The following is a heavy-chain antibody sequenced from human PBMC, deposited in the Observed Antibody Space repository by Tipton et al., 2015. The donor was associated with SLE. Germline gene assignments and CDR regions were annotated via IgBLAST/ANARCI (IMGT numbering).Heavy chain of an antibody. D-gene: IGHD3-3*01. J-gene: IGHJ4*02. V-gene: IGHV4-34*01. Sequence: LRLYCAVYGGSFSAHSWNWIRQPPGKGLEWVAEISHSGRTNYNPTLESRITMSVDTSKNQFSLRLTSVTAADTAVYYCARRDSDFWSGYRDYWGQGTPVTVSS. CDR2: ISHSGRT. CDR3: ARRDSDFWSGYRDY. CDR1: GGSFSAHS.